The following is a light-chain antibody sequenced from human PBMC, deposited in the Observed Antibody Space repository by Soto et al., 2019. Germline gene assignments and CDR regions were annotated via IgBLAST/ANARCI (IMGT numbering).Light chain of an antibody. Sequence: QSVLTQPASVSGSPGQSITISCTGTSSDVGTYEYVSWYQHHPGKAPKLMIYGVSNRPSGVSDRFSGSKSGNTASLTISGLQSEDEADYYCSSYASNGDVLFGGGTKVTVL. V-gene: IGLV2-14*03. J-gene: IGLJ2*01. CDR2: GVS. CDR3: SSYASNGDVL. CDR1: SSDVGTYEY.